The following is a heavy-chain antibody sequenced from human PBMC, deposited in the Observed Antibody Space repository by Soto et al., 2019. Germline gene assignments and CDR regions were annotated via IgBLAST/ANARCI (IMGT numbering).Heavy chain of an antibody. CDR3: AKPYCSSTSCYYYYYYGMDV. CDR2: ISYDGSNK. Sequence: PGGSLRLSCAASGFTFSSYAMHRVRQAPGKGLEWVAVISYDGSNKYYADSVKGRFTISRDNSKNTLYLQMNSLRAEDTAVYYCAKPYCSSTSCYYYYYYGMDVWGQGTTVTVSS. V-gene: IGHV3-30-3*02. J-gene: IGHJ6*02. CDR1: GFTFSSYA. D-gene: IGHD2-2*01.